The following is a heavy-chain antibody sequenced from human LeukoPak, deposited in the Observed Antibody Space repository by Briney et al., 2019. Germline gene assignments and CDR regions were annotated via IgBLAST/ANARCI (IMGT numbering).Heavy chain of an antibody. J-gene: IGHJ4*02. Sequence: PGGSLRLSCAASGFSFSSYWMHWVRQGPEKGLVWVSRINGDGSRDYADSVKGRFTISTDNAKNTLYLQMNSLRAEDTAVYYCARAIAEAGTDSWGQGTLVTVSS. CDR2: INGDGSR. D-gene: IGHD6-19*01. V-gene: IGHV3-74*01. CDR1: GFSFSSYW. CDR3: ARAIAEAGTDS.